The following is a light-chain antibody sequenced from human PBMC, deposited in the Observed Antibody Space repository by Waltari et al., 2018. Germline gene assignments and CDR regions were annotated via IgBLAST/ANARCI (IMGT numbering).Light chain of an antibody. CDR2: EVT. V-gene: IGLV2-11*01. Sequence: QSALTQPRSVSGSPGQSVAISCTGTSSDVGGYNYVSWYPQHPGKAPKLMVYEVTARPSGGPDRFSGSKSGNTASLTVSGLQAEDEADYYCCSFAAGDAYVFGTGTKVTVL. CDR1: SSDVGGYNY. CDR3: CSFAAGDAYV. J-gene: IGLJ1*01.